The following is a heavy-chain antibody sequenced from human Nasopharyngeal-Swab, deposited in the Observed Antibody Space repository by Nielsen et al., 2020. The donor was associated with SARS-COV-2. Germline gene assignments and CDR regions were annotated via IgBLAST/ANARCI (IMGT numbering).Heavy chain of an antibody. CDR3: ARGQGPRHYYDSSGYYYDVLGRGYYFDY. Sequence: RQAPGKGLEWIGEINHSGSTNYNPSLKSLVTISVDTSKNQFSLKLSSVTAADTAVYYCARGQGPRHYYDSSGYYYDVLGRGYYFDYWGQGTLVTVSS. D-gene: IGHD3-22*01. CDR2: INHSGST. J-gene: IGHJ4*02. V-gene: IGHV4-34*01.